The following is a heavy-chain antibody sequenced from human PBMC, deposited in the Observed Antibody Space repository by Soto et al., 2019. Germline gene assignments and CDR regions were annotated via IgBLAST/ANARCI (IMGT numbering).Heavy chain of an antibody. CDR2: IYDSGST. CDR1: GGSISGGVGSLYY. J-gene: IGHJ2*01. Sequence: QLQLRESGPGLVKPSETLSLTCTVSGGSISGGVGSLYYWSWIRQPPGKGLEWIGYIYDSGSTYYNPSLTSRLTISVDTSKNQFSLRLSSVTAADTALYYCAREVIPLTTDWYFDLWGRGTLVTVSS. D-gene: IGHD4-17*01. V-gene: IGHV4-30-4*01. CDR3: AREVIPLTTDWYFDL.